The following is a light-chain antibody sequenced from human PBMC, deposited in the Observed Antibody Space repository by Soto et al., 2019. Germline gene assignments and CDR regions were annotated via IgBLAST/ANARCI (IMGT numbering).Light chain of an antibody. V-gene: IGKV3-15*01. Sequence: EIVMTQSPATLSVSPGERATLSCRACQSVSSNLAWYQQKPGQAPRLLIYRAFTRATGIPARFSGSGSGTEFTLTISSLQSEDFAVYYCQQYNNWAVFGGGTKVEI. J-gene: IGKJ4*01. CDR2: RAF. CDR1: QSVSSN. CDR3: QQYNNWAV.